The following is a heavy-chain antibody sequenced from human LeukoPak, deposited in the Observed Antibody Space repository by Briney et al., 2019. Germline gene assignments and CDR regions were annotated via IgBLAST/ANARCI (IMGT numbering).Heavy chain of an antibody. V-gene: IGHV3-11*01. Sequence: PGGSLRLSCEASGFSFSDYYMFWIRQAPGKGLEWISYISNTGSTMYYADSVRGRFTISRDNAKNTLYLQMNSLRAEDTAVYYCARDALGSYDYWGQGALVTVSS. D-gene: IGHD3-10*01. J-gene: IGHJ4*02. CDR1: GFSFSDYY. CDR2: ISNTGSTM. CDR3: ARDALGSYDY.